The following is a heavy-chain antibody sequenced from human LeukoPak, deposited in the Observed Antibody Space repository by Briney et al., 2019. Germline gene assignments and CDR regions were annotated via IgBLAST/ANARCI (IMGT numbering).Heavy chain of an antibody. Sequence: GGSLRLSCVASGFSFSSYSMHWVRQASGKGLEWVAVIWYDGSNEDYVDSVKGQFTISRDNSKNTLYLQMNGLRAEDTAVYYCARELAAWGQGTLVTVSS. D-gene: IGHD6-13*01. V-gene: IGHV3-33*01. J-gene: IGHJ4*02. CDR3: ARELAA. CDR2: IWYDGSNE. CDR1: GFSFSSYS.